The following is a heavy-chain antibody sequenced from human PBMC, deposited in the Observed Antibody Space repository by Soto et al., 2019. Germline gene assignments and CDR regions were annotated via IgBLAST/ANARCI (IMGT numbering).Heavy chain of an antibody. CDR2: FHYSGRT. Sequence: SETLSLTCSVSGGSISSGPYSWGWIRQPPGKGLEWIGTFHYSGRTYYSPSLESRVTISVDTSKNQFSLKVSSVTAADTAVYYCARGQVVAAQHWGQGTLVTVSS. CDR1: GGSISSGPYS. CDR3: ARGQVVAAQH. J-gene: IGHJ4*02. V-gene: IGHV4-39*07. D-gene: IGHD2-15*01.